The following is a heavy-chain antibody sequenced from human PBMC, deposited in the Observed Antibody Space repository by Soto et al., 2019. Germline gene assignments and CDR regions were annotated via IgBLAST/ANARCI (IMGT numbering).Heavy chain of an antibody. CDR2: ISAYNGNT. J-gene: IGHJ5*02. D-gene: IGHD1-26*01. CDR1: GYAFSTYG. CDR3: ARSSGTSYIWFDP. V-gene: IGHV1-18*01. Sequence: QVQLVQSATEVKKPGASVKVSCKASGYAFSTYGISWVRQAPGQGLEWMGWISAYNGNTNYAQKLQDRVTMTTDTXTNTAYMEVRSLRSDDTAVYYGARSSGTSYIWFDPWGQGTLVIVSS.